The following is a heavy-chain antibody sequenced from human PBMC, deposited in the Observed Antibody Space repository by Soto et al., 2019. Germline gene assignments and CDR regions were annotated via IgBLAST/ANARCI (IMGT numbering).Heavy chain of an antibody. CDR3: AKTGDRLHYYFDY. CDR2: ISGSGGST. Sequence: GGSLRLSCAASGFTFSSYAMSWVRLAPGKGLEWVSAISGSGGSTYYADSVKGRFTISRDNSKNTLYLQMNSLRAEDTAVYYCAKTGDRLHYYFDYWGQGTLVTVSS. D-gene: IGHD6-25*01. CDR1: GFTFSSYA. V-gene: IGHV3-23*01. J-gene: IGHJ4*02.